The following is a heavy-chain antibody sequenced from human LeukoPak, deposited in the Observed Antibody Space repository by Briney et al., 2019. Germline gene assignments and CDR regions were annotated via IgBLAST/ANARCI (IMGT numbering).Heavy chain of an antibody. CDR3: ARHGDTAMVDY. J-gene: IGHJ4*02. D-gene: IGHD5-18*01. CDR1: GGSISSSSYY. CDR2: LYYSGST. V-gene: IGHV4-39*07. Sequence: SETLSLTCTVSGGSISSSSYYWGWIRQPPGKGLEWIGNLYYSGSTYYNPSLKSRVTILVDTSKNQFSLKVSSVTAADTAVYYCARHGDTAMVDYWGQGTLVTVSS.